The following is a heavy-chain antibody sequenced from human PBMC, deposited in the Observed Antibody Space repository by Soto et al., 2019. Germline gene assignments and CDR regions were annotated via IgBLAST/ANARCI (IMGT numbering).Heavy chain of an antibody. CDR3: ARIDGGLPDFDF. Sequence: PSETLSLTCAVYGGSFNDYYWSWIRQPPGKGLEWIGEISHSGSTNYNPSLESRVTISLDTSMNQFSLKLTSVTAADTAVYYCARIDGGLPDFDFWGQRTLVTVSS. D-gene: IGHD3-10*01. CDR2: ISHSGST. CDR1: GGSFNDYY. J-gene: IGHJ4*02. V-gene: IGHV4-34*01.